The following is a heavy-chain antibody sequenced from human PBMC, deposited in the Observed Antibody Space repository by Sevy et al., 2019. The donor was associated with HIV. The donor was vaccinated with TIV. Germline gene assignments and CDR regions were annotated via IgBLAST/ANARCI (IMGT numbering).Heavy chain of an antibody. V-gene: IGHV4-34*01. CDR1: GGSFSDYY. Sequence: SETLSLTCAVYGGSFSDYYWSWIRQPPGRGLQWIGEINQSGNTNYNPSLKSRVTISLDPSKNQLSLSLTSVTAADTAMYYSARSSVVHISPTWFDPWGQGSLVTVSS. CDR2: INQSGNT. D-gene: IGHD3-22*01. CDR3: ARSSVVHISPTWFDP. J-gene: IGHJ5*02.